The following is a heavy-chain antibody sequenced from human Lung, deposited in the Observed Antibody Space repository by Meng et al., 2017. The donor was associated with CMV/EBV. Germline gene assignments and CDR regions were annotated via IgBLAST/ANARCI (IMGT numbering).Heavy chain of an antibody. V-gene: IGHV1-18*01. CDR2: ISAYSGNT. J-gene: IGHJ4*02. CDR1: GYTFTSHG. CDR3: ARARCAEGNCYEDD. D-gene: IGHD2-15*01. Sequence: ASVXVSXKASGYTFTSHGISWVRQAPGQGLEWMGWISAYSGNTKYVQRFQDRVTMTTDTSTSTAYMELRSLRSDDTAVDYCARARCAEGNCYEDDWGQGTLVTVSS.